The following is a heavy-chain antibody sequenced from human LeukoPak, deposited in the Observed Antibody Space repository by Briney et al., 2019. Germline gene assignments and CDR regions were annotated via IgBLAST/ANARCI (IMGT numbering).Heavy chain of an antibody. Sequence: GGSLRLSCAASGFTFSSYWMSWVRQAPGKGLEWVANIKEDGGEIHFVDSMKGRFTISRDNAKNSLYLQMNGLRGDDTAVYYCARSGYSHSWDYWGQGTLVIVSS. V-gene: IGHV3-7*03. CDR3: ARSGYSHSWDY. J-gene: IGHJ4*02. CDR1: GFTFSSYW. D-gene: IGHD1-26*01. CDR2: IKEDGGEI.